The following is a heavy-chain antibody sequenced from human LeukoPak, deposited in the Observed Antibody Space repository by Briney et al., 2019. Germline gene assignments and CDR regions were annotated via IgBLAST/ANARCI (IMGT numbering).Heavy chain of an antibody. CDR1: GGSISSYY. V-gene: IGHV4-59*08. J-gene: IGHJ3*02. CDR2: IYYSGST. D-gene: IGHD1-26*01. Sequence: KSSETLSLTCTVSGGSISSYYWSWIREPPGKGLEWIGYIYYSGSTNYNPSLKSRVTISVDTSKNQFSLKLSSVTAADTAVYYCARRILVGGIHHDAFDIWGQGTMVTVSS. CDR3: ARRILVGGIHHDAFDI.